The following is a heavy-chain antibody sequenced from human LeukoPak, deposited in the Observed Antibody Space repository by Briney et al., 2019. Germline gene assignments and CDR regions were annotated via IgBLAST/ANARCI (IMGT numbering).Heavy chain of an antibody. D-gene: IGHD3-16*02. CDR2: VSAYNCNT. Sequence: AAVRVSCKGSGYTCTSYGISWVRLGPGQGLEWVGWVSAYNCNTKYEQKLECRVTMTTDTSTRTPYMDLRSLRSDDPAVYYCARDLSFSFDYSSQPTLATLPS. CDR3: ARDLSFSFDY. CDR1: GYTCTSYG. V-gene: IGHV1-18*01. J-gene: IGHJ4*02.